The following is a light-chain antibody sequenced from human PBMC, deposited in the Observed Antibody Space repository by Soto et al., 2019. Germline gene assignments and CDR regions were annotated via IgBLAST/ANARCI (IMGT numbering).Light chain of an antibody. V-gene: IGKV1-27*01. Sequence: DIQMTQSPSSLSASVGDTVTITCRASQGIGNSLAWYQQKAGKVPDLLIYAASTLQSGVPSHFSGSGSGTDFTLTISSLQPEDVATYYCQEYHSPPFTFGPWTKVEIK. CDR3: QEYHSPPFT. CDR1: QGIGNS. J-gene: IGKJ3*01. CDR2: AAS.